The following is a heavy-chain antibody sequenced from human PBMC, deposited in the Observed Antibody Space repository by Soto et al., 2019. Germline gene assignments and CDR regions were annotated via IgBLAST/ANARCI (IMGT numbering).Heavy chain of an antibody. CDR1: GGSISTYY. Sequence: SETLSLTWTVSGGSISTYYWSWIRQPAGKGLEWIGRIYASGSTNYNPSLKSRVTMSVATSKNQFSLKLSSVTAADTAVYYCARVGMVIIPTATAFDYWGQGTLVTVSS. CDR2: IYASGST. CDR3: ARVGMVIIPTATAFDY. D-gene: IGHD2-2*01. J-gene: IGHJ4*02. V-gene: IGHV4-4*07.